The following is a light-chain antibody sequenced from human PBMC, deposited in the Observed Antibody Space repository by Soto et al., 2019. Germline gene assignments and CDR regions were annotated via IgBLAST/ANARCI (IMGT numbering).Light chain of an antibody. CDR3: QQYNSFLT. J-gene: IGKJ4*01. CDR1: QSVSRW. CDR2: DAS. Sequence: DIPMTQSPSTLSASVGDRVTITCRASQSVSRWLAWYQQKAGKAPKLLIFDASTLETGVPSRFSGSGSGTEFTLTITNLQPDDFATYYCQQYNSFLTFGGGTKVEIK. V-gene: IGKV1-5*01.